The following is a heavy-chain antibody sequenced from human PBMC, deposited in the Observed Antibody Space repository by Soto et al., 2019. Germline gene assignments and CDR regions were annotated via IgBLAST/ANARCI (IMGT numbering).Heavy chain of an antibody. Sequence: PVGSLRLSCAASGFTFSSYWMNWVRQAPGKGLEWVANINQDGNEDNLLDSVKGRFTISRDNAKNSLFLQMNSLRVDDTAVYYCARTGDGHHDLLDYWGQGALLTVSS. V-gene: IGHV3-7*01. CDR2: INQDGNED. CDR3: ARTGDGHHDLLDY. D-gene: IGHD1-1*01. CDR1: GFTFSSYW. J-gene: IGHJ4*02.